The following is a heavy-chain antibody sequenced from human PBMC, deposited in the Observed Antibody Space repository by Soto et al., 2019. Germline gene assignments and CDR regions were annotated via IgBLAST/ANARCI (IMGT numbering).Heavy chain of an antibody. J-gene: IGHJ3*02. D-gene: IGHD2-15*01. Sequence: GGSLRLSCAASGFTFSSYAMSWVHQAPGKGLEWVSAISGSGGSTYYADSVKGRFTISRDNSKNTLYLQMNSLRAEDTAVYYCAKDRRYCSGGSCKRDAFDIWGQGTMVTVSS. CDR1: GFTFSSYA. CDR2: ISGSGGST. CDR3: AKDRRYCSGGSCKRDAFDI. V-gene: IGHV3-23*01.